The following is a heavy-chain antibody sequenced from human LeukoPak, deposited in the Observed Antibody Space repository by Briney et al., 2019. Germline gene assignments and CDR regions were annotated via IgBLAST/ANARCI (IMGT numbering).Heavy chain of an antibody. Sequence: PGGSLRLSXADSGVTFSTYGINWVRQAPGKGLEWVSSIGSTGTDRYYADSVKGRFTISRDNAKNSLYLQMNSLRAEDTAVYYCATETNGRHYDYWGQGTVLTVSS. D-gene: IGHD1-14*01. CDR3: ATETNGRHYDY. J-gene: IGHJ4*02. CDR2: IGSTGTDR. V-gene: IGHV3-21*01. CDR1: GVTFSTYG.